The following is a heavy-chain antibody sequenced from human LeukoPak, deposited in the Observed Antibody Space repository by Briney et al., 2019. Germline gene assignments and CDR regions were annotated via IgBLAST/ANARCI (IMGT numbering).Heavy chain of an antibody. D-gene: IGHD3-10*01. CDR3: ARDTITMVRGKSARSSPAFDI. V-gene: IGHV1-69*01. CDR1: GGTFSSYA. J-gene: IGHJ3*02. Sequence: SVKVSCKASGGTFSSYAISWVRQAPGQGLEWMGGIIPIFGTANYAQKFQGRVTITADESTSTAYMELSSLRPEDTAVYYCARDTITMVRGKSARSSPAFDIWGQGTMVTVSS. CDR2: IIPIFGTA.